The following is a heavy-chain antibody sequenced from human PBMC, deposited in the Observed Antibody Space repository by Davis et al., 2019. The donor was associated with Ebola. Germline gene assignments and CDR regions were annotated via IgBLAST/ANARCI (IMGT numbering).Heavy chain of an antibody. CDR3: ARDNDYGMDV. J-gene: IGHJ6*02. CDR1: GFTFSNYW. D-gene: IGHD2-8*01. Sequence: GESLKISCAASGFTFSNYWMHWIRQAPGEGLVWVSYVSPDGSDIRYADSVKGRFTISRDNAKNTLYLQMNSLRGADTAVYYCARDNDYGMDVWGQGTTVTVSS. CDR2: VSPDGSDI. V-gene: IGHV3-74*01.